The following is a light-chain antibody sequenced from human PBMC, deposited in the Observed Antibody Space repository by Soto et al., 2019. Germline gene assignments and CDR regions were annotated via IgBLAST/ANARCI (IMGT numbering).Light chain of an antibody. J-gene: IGLJ1*01. CDR2: DVR. CDR3: SSYTSSSTPYV. V-gene: IGLV2-14*03. CDR1: SSDVGGYNF. Sequence: QSALTQPASVSGSPGQSITISCTGTSSDVGGYNFVSWYQQHPGKAPKFIIYDVRNRPSGVSNRFSGSRSGNTASLTISGLQAEDEADYYCSSYTSSSTPYVFGTGTKLTVL.